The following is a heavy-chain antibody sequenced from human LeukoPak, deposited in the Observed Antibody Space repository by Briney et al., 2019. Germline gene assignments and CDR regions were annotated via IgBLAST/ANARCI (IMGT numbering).Heavy chain of an antibody. D-gene: IGHD6-19*01. CDR2: ISYDGSNK. Sequence: GRSLRLSCAASGFTFSSYAMHWVRQAPGKGLEWVAVISYDGSNKYYADSVKGRFTISRDNSKNTLYLQMNSLRAEDTAVYYCVRDRYSSGWYLDYWGQGTLVTVSS. V-gene: IGHV3-30-3*01. CDR1: GFTFSSYA. CDR3: VRDRYSSGWYLDY. J-gene: IGHJ4*02.